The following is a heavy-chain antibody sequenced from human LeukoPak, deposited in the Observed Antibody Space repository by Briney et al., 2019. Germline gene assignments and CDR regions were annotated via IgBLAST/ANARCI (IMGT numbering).Heavy chain of an antibody. CDR1: GFTFSNYA. J-gene: IGHJ4*02. CDR3: AKVPQGDCSSGSCYLDY. D-gene: IGHD2-15*01. CDR2: ISGSGGNT. V-gene: IGHV3-23*01. Sequence: GGSLRLSCAASGFTFSNYAMSWVRQAPGKGLEWVSIISGSGGNTYYADSVKGRFTIARDNSKNTTLYLQVNSLRAEDTAVYYCAKVPQGDCSSGSCYLDYGGQGTLGTVSS.